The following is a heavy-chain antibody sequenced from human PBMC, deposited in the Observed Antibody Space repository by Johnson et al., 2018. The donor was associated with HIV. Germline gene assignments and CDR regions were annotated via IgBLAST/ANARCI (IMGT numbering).Heavy chain of an antibody. V-gene: IGHV3-64*01. CDR2: ISSNGGST. CDR3: AREGEGYSSSWYDAFDI. D-gene: IGHD6-13*01. J-gene: IGHJ3*02. Sequence: VQLVEFGGGLVQPGGSLRLSCAVSGFIFSSYAMHWVRQAPGKGLEYISTISSNGGSTYYANSVKGRFTISRDNSKNTLYLQMGSLRAEDTAVYYCAREGEGYSSSWYDAFDIWGQGTMVTVSS. CDR1: GFIFSSYA.